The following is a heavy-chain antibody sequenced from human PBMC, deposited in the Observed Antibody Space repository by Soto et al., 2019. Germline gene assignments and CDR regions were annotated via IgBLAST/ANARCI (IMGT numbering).Heavy chain of an antibody. V-gene: IGHV1-2*02. CDR1: GDTFTDHY. CDR3: ARASRLSGGKRANDV. D-gene: IGHD3-16*01. Sequence: ASVKVSCKASGDTFTDHYLLWVRQAPGQGLEWMGWMHPNNGATNFAQKFQGRVTLTRDTSISTAYLEIPRLKSDDTAVYFCARASRLSGGKRANDVWGQRTLLTV. J-gene: IGHJ4*02. CDR2: MHPNNGAT.